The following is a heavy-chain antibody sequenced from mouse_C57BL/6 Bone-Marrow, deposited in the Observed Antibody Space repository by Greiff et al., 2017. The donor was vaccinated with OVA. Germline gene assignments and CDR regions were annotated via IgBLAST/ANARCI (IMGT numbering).Heavy chain of an antibody. CDR1: GFTFSSYA. J-gene: IGHJ2*01. CDR2: ISDGGSYT. D-gene: IGHD2-4*01. V-gene: IGHV5-4*01. CDR3: ARDRATMITFDY. Sequence: EVQGVESGGGLVKPGGSLKLSCAASGFTFSSYAMSWVRQTPEKRLEWVATISDGGSYTYYPDNVKGRFTISRDNAKNNLYLQMSHLKSEDTAMDYCARDRATMITFDYWGQGTTLTVSS.